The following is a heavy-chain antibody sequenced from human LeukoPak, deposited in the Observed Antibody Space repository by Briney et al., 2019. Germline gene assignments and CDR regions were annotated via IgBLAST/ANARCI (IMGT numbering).Heavy chain of an antibody. V-gene: IGHV3-48*01. CDR2: ISSAGGVI. CDR1: GFIFRSYS. Sequence: PGGSLRLSCAASGFIFRSYSINWVRQAPGKGLEWVSFISSAGGVIYYADSVKGRFTTSRDNAKNSLYLQMNSLRVEDTAVYYCAREYCSGGSCYGNLDHWGQGTPVTVSS. CDR3: AREYCSGGSCYGNLDH. D-gene: IGHD2-15*01. J-gene: IGHJ4*02.